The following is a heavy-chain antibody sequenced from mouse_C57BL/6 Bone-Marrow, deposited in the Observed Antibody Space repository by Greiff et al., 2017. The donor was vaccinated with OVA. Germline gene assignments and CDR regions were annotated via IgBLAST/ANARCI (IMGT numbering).Heavy chain of an antibody. D-gene: IGHD1-1*01. CDR2: INPSSGYT. J-gene: IGHJ3*01. CDR3: ARSDGSSSAWFAY. Sequence: VQLKESGAELAKPGASVKLSCKASGYTFTSYWMHWVKQRPGQGLEWIGYINPSSGYTKYNQKFKDKATLTADKSSSTAYMQLSSLTYEDSAVYYCARSDGSSSAWFAYWGQGTLVTVSA. CDR1: GYTFTSYW. V-gene: IGHV1-7*01.